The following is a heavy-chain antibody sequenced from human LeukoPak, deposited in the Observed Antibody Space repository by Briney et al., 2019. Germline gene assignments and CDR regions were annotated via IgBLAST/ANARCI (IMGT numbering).Heavy chain of an antibody. J-gene: IGHJ6*02. CDR1: GXSISSGGDY. V-gene: IGHV4-31*03. D-gene: IGHD6-6*01. Sequence: SETLSLTCTVSGXSISSGGDYWSWIRQHPGKGLEWIGYIYYSGSTYYNPSLKSRVTISVDTSKNQFSLKLSSVTAADTAVYYCARAKYSNLSYYYYGMDVWGQGTTVTVSS. CDR2: IYYSGST. CDR3: ARAKYSNLSYYYYGMDV.